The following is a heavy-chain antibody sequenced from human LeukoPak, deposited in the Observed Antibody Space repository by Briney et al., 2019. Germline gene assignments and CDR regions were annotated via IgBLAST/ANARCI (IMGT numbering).Heavy chain of an antibody. D-gene: IGHD6-13*01. Sequence: GGSLRLSCAVSGFTVSSYGMTWVRQAPGKGLEWVSAFSATDGSAQYAESVKGRFTISRDDSKNSLYLQMNSLRDEDTAVYYCAKARIAAAGTGAFDVWGQGTMVTVSS. J-gene: IGHJ3*01. V-gene: IGHV3-23*01. CDR1: GFTVSSYG. CDR3: AKARIAAAGTGAFDV. CDR2: FSATDGSA.